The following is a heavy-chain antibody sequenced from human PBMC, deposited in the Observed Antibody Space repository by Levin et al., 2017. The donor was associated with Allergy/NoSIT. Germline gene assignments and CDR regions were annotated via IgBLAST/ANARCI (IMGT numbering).Heavy chain of an antibody. J-gene: IGHJ4*02. Sequence: GESLKISCKGSGYSFTNYWISWVRQMPGKGLEWMGRIDPSDSYTNYSPSFQGHVTISADKSISTAYLQWSSLKASDTAMYYCARGLDSSGWYGVGDYWGQGTLVTVSS. CDR3: ARGLDSSGWYGVGDY. CDR1: GYSFTNYW. CDR2: IDPSDSYT. D-gene: IGHD6-19*01. V-gene: IGHV5-10-1*01.